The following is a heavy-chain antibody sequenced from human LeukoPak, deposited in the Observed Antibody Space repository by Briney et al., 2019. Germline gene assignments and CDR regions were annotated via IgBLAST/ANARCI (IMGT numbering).Heavy chain of an antibody. D-gene: IGHD1-1*01. J-gene: IGHJ4*02. Sequence: GGSLRLSCTASGFTFSDYAMHWVRQAPGKGLEWVAVISDDGRNKYYADSVKGRFTTSRDNSKNTLSLQMNSLRDEDTAIYYCARGRVRSHRTAPEYWGQGTLVTVSS. CDR3: ARGRVRSHRTAPEY. CDR1: GFTFSDYA. CDR2: ISDDGRNK. V-gene: IGHV3-30*03.